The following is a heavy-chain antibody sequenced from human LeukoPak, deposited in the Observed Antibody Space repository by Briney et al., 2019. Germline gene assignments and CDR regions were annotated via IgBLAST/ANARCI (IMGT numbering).Heavy chain of an antibody. V-gene: IGHV4-4*07. CDR1: GGSISGYY. Sequence: SETLPLTCTVSGGSISGYYWSWIRQPAGKGLEWIGRIYSSGNTNYKPSLKSRVTMSVDTSKNQFSLKLGSVTAADTAVYYCARDVVVAGTLFDYWGQGTLVTVSS. CDR2: IYSSGNT. CDR3: ARDVVVAGTLFDY. J-gene: IGHJ4*02. D-gene: IGHD6-19*01.